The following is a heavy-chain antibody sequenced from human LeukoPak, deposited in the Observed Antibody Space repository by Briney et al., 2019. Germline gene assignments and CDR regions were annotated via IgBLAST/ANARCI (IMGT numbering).Heavy chain of an antibody. Sequence: SETLSLTCAVYGGSFSGYYWSWIRQPPGKGLEWIGEINHSGSTNYNPSLKSRVTISVDTSKNQFSLKLSSVTAADTAVYYRARRKKGSGSYPNWFDPWGQGTLVTVSS. CDR1: GGSFSGYY. CDR3: ARRKKGSGSYPNWFDP. D-gene: IGHD3-10*01. V-gene: IGHV4-34*01. J-gene: IGHJ5*02. CDR2: INHSGST.